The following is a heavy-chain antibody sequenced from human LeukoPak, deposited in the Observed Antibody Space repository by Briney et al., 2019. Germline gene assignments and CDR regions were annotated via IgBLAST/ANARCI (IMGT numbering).Heavy chain of an antibody. CDR1: GGSISSSNW. CDR2: IYHSGST. V-gene: IGHV4-4*02. CDR3: ARYGDSSRYFDY. Sequence: SETLSLTCAVSGGSISSSNWWSWVRPPPGKGLEWIGEIYHSGSTNYNPSLKSRVTISVDKSKNQFSLKLSSVTAADTAVYYCARYGDSSRYFDYWGQGTLVTVSS. J-gene: IGHJ4*02. D-gene: IGHD4-17*01.